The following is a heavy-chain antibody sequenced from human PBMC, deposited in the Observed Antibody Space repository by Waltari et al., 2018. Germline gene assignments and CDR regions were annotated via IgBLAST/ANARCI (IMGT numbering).Heavy chain of an antibody. V-gene: IGHV4-4*07. CDR2: IYTSGST. J-gene: IGHJ6*03. Sequence: QVQLQESGPGLVKPSETLSLTCTVSGGSISSYYWSWIRQPAGKGLEWIGRIYTSGSTNYNPSLKSRVTRSVDTSKNQFSLKLSSVTAADTAVYYCAREKADYYYYYYMDVWGKGTTVTVSS. CDR1: GGSISSYY. CDR3: AREKADYYYYYYMDV.